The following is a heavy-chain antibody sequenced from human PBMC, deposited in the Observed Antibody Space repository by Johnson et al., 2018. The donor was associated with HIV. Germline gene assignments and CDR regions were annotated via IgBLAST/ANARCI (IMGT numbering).Heavy chain of an antibody. Sequence: VQLVESGGGVVRPGGSLRLSCAASGFTFSNAWMSWLRQAPGKGLEWLGRIQSKTDGGSTYYADSVKGRFTISRDNSKNTLFLQMNSLRVEDTAVYYCAREKWLQLGAFDIWGQGTMVTVSS. D-gene: IGHD5-12*01. CDR1: GFTFSNAW. J-gene: IGHJ3*02. CDR2: IQSKTDGGST. V-gene: IGHV3-15*01. CDR3: AREKWLQLGAFDI.